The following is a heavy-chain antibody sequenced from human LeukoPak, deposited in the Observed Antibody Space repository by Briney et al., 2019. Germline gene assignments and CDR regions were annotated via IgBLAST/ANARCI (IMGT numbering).Heavy chain of an antibody. D-gene: IGHD3-22*01. CDR1: GYTFTSYD. J-gene: IGHJ3*02. Sequence: ASVKVSCKASGYTFTSYDINWVRQATGQGLEWMGWMNPNSGNTGYAQKFQGRVTITRNTSISTAYMELSSLRSEDTAVYYCAXVRTYYYDSSGYXAFDIWGQGTMVTVSS. CDR3: AXVRTYYYDSSGYXAFDI. CDR2: MNPNSGNT. V-gene: IGHV1-8*03.